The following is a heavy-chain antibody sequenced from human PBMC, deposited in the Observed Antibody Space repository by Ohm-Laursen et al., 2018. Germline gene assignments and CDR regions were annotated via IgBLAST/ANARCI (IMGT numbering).Heavy chain of an antibody. V-gene: IGHV3-74*01. Sequence: GSLRLSCTASGFTFSSYWMHWVRQAPGKGLVWVSRIESDGSSTSFADSVKGRFTISRDNAKNTLYLQMNSLRAEDTAVYYCARFFGWSFDYWGQGTLVPVSS. CDR2: IESDGSST. J-gene: IGHJ4*02. D-gene: IGHD3-9*01. CDR1: GFTFSSYW. CDR3: ARFFGWSFDY.